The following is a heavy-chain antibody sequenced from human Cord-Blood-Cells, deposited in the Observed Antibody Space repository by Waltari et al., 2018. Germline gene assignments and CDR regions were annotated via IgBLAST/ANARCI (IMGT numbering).Heavy chain of an antibody. CDR1: GGSLSSSSYY. V-gene: IGHV4-39*01. D-gene: IGHD6-13*01. J-gene: IGHJ4*02. CDR3: ASGYSSSWYFDY. Sequence: QLQLQESGPGLVQPSETLSLTCTVSGGSLSSSSYYWGWIRQPPGKGLEWIGSIYYSGSTYYNPSLKSRVTISVDTSKNQFSLKLSSVTAADTAVYYCASGYSSSWYFDYWGQGTLVTVSS. CDR2: IYYSGST.